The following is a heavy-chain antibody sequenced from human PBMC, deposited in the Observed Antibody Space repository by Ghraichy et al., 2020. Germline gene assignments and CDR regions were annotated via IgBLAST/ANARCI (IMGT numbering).Heavy chain of an antibody. V-gene: IGHV3-23*01. D-gene: IGHD7-27*01. J-gene: IGHJ4*02. CDR1: GFTFSSYA. Sequence: GSLRLSCAASGFTFSSYAMSWVRQAPGKGLEWVSAISGSGGSTYYADSVKGRFTISRDNSKNTLYLQMNSLRAEDTAVYYCAKDGEILGGAYYFDYWGQGTLVTVSS. CDR2: ISGSGGST. CDR3: AKDGEILGGAYYFDY.